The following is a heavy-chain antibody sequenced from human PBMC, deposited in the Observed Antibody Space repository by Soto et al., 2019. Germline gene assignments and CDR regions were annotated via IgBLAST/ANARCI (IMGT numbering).Heavy chain of an antibody. CDR1: GDSVSSNSAG. D-gene: IGHD5-12*01. CDR3: ARDGRDGYNGFDY. J-gene: IGHJ4*02. V-gene: IGHV6-1*01. Sequence: SQTLSLTCAITGDSVSSNSAGWSWVRQSPSRGLEWLGRTYYRSKWYYEYAVSVRGRITINPDTSKNQYSLQLSSVTAADTAVYYCARDGRDGYNGFDYWGQGTLVTVSS. CDR2: TYYRSKWYY.